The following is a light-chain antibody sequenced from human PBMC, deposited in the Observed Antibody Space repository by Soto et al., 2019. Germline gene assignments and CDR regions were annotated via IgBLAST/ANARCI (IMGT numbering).Light chain of an antibody. CDR2: END. CDR1: TSNIGNHY. J-gene: IGLJ2*01. CDR3: ATWDDSLNPRGV. Sequence: QSVLTQPPSVSAAPGQMVTISCSGSTSNIGNHYVSWYQQFPGAAPRLLIYENDKRPSGIPDRFSGPKSGTSATLDISGLQTGDEADYFCATWDDSLNPRGVFGGGTKLTVL. V-gene: IGLV1-51*02.